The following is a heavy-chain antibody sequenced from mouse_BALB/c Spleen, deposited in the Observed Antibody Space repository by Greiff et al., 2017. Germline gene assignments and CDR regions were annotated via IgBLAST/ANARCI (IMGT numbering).Heavy chain of an antibody. CDR1: GYSITSDYA. Sequence: EVQLVESGPGLVKPSQSLSLTCTVTGYSITSDYAWNWIRQFPGNKLEWMGYISYSGSTSYNPSLKSRISITRDTSKNQFFLQLNSVTTEDTATYYCARFDVRQDWYFDVWGAGTTVTVSS. CDR2: ISYSGST. CDR3: ARFDVRQDWYFDV. J-gene: IGHJ1*01. D-gene: IGHD2-14*01. V-gene: IGHV3-2*02.